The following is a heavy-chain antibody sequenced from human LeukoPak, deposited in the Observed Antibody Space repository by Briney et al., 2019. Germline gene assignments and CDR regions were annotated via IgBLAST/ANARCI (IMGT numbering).Heavy chain of an antibody. Sequence: ASVKVSCKASGYTFTSYGISWVRQAPGQGLEWMGWISAYNGNTNYAQKLQGRVTMTTDTSTSTAYMELRSLRSDDTAVYYCARDLGLGSYYNPVYNWFDPWGQGTLVTVSS. CDR3: ARDLGLGSYYNPVYNWFDP. CDR1: GYTFTSYG. V-gene: IGHV1-18*01. CDR2: ISAYNGNT. J-gene: IGHJ5*02. D-gene: IGHD3-10*02.